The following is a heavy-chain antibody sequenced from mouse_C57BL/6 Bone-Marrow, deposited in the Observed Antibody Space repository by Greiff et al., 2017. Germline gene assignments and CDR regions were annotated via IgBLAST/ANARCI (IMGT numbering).Heavy chain of an antibody. CDR2: IRSKSNNYAT. D-gene: IGHD4-1*01. CDR3: VRGTGTFAY. CDR1: GFSFNTYA. J-gene: IGHJ3*01. V-gene: IGHV10-1*01. Sequence: EVKLVESGGGLVQPKGSLKLSCAASGFSFNTYAMNWVRQAPGKGLEWVARIRSKSNNYATYYADSVKDRFTISRDDSESMLYLQMNNLKTEDTAMYYCVRGTGTFAYWGQGTLVTVSA.